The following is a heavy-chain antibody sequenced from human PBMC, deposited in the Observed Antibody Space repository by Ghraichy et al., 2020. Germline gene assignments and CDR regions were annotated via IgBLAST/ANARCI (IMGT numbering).Heavy chain of an antibody. CDR2: TSNDARNE. J-gene: IGHJ4*02. CDR3: ARDRGFLSWSFAY. CDR1: GFSFSGYG. Sequence: GGSLRLSCAASGFSFSGYGMHWVRQAPGKGLEWVAVTSNDARNEYYADSVKGRFTISRDNSKNTLYLQMNSLKNEDTSVYYCARDRGFLSWSFAYSGPGTLVNVSS. D-gene: IGHD3-10*01. V-gene: IGHV3-30*03.